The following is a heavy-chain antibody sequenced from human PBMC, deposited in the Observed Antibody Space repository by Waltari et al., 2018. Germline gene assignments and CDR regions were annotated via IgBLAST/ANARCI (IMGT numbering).Heavy chain of an antibody. J-gene: IGHJ5*02. CDR1: GGSFSGDY. V-gene: IGHV4-34*02. CDR2: IHRGGST. CDR3: ARVARFYGSGSLVWFDP. Sequence: QLQQWGAGLLKSSETLSLTCAVYGGSFSGDYWSWIRQPPGKGREWIGEIHRGGSTNYHPSLKIRGTISIDASENQFSLKMSAVTAADTAVYYCARVARFYGSGSLVWFDPWGQGTLVIVSS. D-gene: IGHD3-10*01.